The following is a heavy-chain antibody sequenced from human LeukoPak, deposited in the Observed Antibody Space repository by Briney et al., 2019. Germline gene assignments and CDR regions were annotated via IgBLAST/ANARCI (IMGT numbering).Heavy chain of an antibody. CDR3: ARKIAVAGTLYLGY. J-gene: IGHJ4*02. Sequence: GASVKVSCKASGYTFTGYYMHWVRQAPGQGLEWMGWINPNSGGTNYAQKFQGRVTMTRDTSTSTAYMELSRLRSDDTAVYYCARKIAVAGTLYLGYWGQGTLVTVSS. V-gene: IGHV1-2*02. CDR1: GYTFTGYY. CDR2: INPNSGGT. D-gene: IGHD6-19*01.